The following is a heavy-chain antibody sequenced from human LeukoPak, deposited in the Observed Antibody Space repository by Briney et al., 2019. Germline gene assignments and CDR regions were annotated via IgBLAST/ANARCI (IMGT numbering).Heavy chain of an antibody. D-gene: IGHD6-13*01. J-gene: IGHJ5*02. CDR2: ISAYNGNT. V-gene: IGHV1-18*01. Sequence: GASVKVSCKASGYTFTSYGISWVRQAPGQGLEWMGWISAYNGNTNYAQKLQGRVTMTTDTSTSTAYMELGSLRSDDTAVYYCARGYSSSWYFNWFDPWGQGTLVTVSS. CDR1: GYTFTSYG. CDR3: ARGYSSSWYFNWFDP.